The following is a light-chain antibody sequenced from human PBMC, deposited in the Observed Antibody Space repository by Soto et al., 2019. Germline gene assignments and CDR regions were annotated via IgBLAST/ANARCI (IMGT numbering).Light chain of an antibody. CDR2: DND. J-gene: IGLJ2*01. Sequence: QSVLTQPPSVSAAPGQKVTISCSGSSSNIGNQYVSWYQQLPGTAPKLLIYDNDKRPSGIPDRFSGYKSGTSATLAITGLQTGDEADYYCGTWDSSLTARIFGGGTKVTVL. CDR3: GTWDSSLTARI. V-gene: IGLV1-51*01. CDR1: SSNIGNQY.